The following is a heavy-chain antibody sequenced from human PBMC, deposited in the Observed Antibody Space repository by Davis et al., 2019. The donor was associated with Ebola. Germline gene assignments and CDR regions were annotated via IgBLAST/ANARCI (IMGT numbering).Heavy chain of an antibody. CDR1: GYTFTEHG. V-gene: IGHV3-33*01. D-gene: IGHD6-13*01. CDR2: IWYDGSKA. J-gene: IGHJ4*02. CDR3: ARKFSSAWYLDN. Sequence: GESLKISCVASGYTFTEHGMHWVRQAPGKGLEWLAVIWYDGSKAEYADSVRGRFTIARDDSKNTVHLYMNSLGVDDTAVYYCARKFSSAWYLDNWGQGTLVTVSS.